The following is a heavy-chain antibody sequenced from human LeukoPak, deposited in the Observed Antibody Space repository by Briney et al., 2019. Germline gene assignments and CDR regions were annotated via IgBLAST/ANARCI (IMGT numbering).Heavy chain of an antibody. Sequence: GGSLRLSCAASGFTFSSYWMHWVRQAPGKGLVWVSRINSDGSSTSYADSVKGRFTISRDNAKNTLYLQMNSLRAEDTAVYYCAKVLKAAAVAFDYWGQGTLVTVSS. V-gene: IGHV3-74*01. D-gene: IGHD6-13*01. CDR3: AKVLKAAAVAFDY. CDR1: GFTFSSYW. J-gene: IGHJ4*02. CDR2: INSDGSST.